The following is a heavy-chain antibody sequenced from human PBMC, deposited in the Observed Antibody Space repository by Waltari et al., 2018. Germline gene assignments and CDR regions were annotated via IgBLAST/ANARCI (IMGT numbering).Heavy chain of an antibody. V-gene: IGHV3-9*01. J-gene: IGHJ3*02. Sequence: EVQLVESGGDLIQPGRSLRLSCAASGFTFADSAMHWVRQAPGKGLWCVISISWNSGIRAYADSVRDRLTISRDNARSSLYLQIDSLRPEDTALYFCARGTVGTVSGGAFDIWGQGTMVTVSS. CDR3: ARGTVGTVSGGAFDI. CDR1: GFTFADSA. CDR2: ISWNSGIR. D-gene: IGHD2-21*02.